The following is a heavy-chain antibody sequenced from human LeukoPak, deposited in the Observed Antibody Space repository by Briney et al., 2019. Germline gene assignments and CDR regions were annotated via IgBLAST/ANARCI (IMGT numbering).Heavy chain of an antibody. D-gene: IGHD3-10*01. Sequence: GGSLRLCCAASGFTFSSYAMSWVRQAPGKGLEWVSAISGSGGTTYYADSVKGRFTISRDNSKNTLYLQMNSLRAEDTAVYYCTKVGSYYGSGSDLDYWGQGTLVTVSS. J-gene: IGHJ4*02. CDR2: ISGSGGTT. CDR1: GFTFSSYA. V-gene: IGHV3-23*01. CDR3: TKVGSYYGSGSDLDY.